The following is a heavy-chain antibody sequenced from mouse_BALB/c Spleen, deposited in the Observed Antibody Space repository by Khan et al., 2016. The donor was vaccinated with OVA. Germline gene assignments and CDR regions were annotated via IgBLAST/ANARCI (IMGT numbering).Heavy chain of an antibody. J-gene: IGHJ3*01. Sequence: QVRLQQSGAELVRPGVSVKISCKGSGYTFTDYAMHWVKQSHAKSLEWIGVISTYYGDVDYSQKFKGKATMTVDRSSSTAYMELARLTSEDSAIYYCARGGKFAYWCQGTLVTVSA. CDR3: ARGGKFAY. V-gene: IGHV1S137*01. CDR1: GYTFTDYA. D-gene: IGHD1-1*02. CDR2: ISTYYGDV.